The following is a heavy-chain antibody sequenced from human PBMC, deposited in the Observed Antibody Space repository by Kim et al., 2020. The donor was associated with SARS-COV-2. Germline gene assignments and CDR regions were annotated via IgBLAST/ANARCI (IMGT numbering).Heavy chain of an antibody. CDR3: AREGGSSWYGGWFDP. V-gene: IGHV3-33*01. D-gene: IGHD6-13*01. J-gene: IGHJ5*02. CDR1: GFTFSSYG. CDR2: IWYDGSNK. Sequence: LSLTCAASGFTFSSYGMHWVRQAPGKGLEWVAVIWYDGSNKYYADSVKGRFTISRDNSKNTLYLQMNSLRAEDTAVYYCAREGGSSWYGGWFDPWGQGTLVTVSS.